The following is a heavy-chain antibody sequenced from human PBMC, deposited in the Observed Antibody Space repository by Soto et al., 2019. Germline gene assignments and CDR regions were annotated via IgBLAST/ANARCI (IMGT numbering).Heavy chain of an antibody. CDR2: VSYSGST. CDR3: ARYCSGGSCYPYNWFDP. V-gene: IGHV4-59*12. J-gene: IGHJ5*02. CDR1: GDSITSSYS. Sequence: SETLSLTCTVSGDSITSSYSWSWIRQPPGRGLEWIGYVSYSGSTSYNASLKSRATISVDTSKNLFSLKLSSVTAADTAVYYCARYCSGGSCYPYNWFDPWGQGTLVTVSS. D-gene: IGHD2-15*01.